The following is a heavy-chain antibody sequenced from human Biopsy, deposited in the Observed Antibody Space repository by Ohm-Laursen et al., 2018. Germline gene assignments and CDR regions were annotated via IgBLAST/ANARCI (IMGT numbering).Heavy chain of an antibody. V-gene: IGHV1-69*13. CDR3: ARRYCSSTSCSPPFYSWFDP. Sequence: SVKVSCNASGRTFISYAISWVRQAPGHGPEWMGGLIPIFETIDYAPKFQGRVTITADESTRTAYMELSSLKSEDTAVYYCARRYCSSTSCSPPFYSWFDPWGQGTLVTVSS. CDR2: LIPIFETI. D-gene: IGHD2-2*01. CDR1: GRTFISYA. J-gene: IGHJ5*02.